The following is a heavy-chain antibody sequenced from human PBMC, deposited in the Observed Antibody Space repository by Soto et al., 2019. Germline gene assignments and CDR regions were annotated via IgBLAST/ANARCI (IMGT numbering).Heavy chain of an antibody. V-gene: IGHV1-69*02. CDR1: GGTFSSYT. CDR3: ASIPYSSSWCVHY. D-gene: IGHD6-13*01. J-gene: IGHJ4*02. CDR2: IIPILGIA. Sequence: SVKVSCKASGGTFSSYTISWVRQAPGQGLEWMGRIIPILGIANYAQKFQGRVTITADKSTSTAYMELSSLRSEDTAVYYCASIPYSSSWCVHYWGQGTLVTVSS.